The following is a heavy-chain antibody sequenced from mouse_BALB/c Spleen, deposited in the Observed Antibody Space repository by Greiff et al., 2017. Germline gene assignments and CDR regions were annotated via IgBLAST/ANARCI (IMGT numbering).Heavy chain of an antibody. CDR1: GYAFSSSW. J-gene: IGHJ4*01. D-gene: IGHD2-4*01. Sequence: QVQLQQSGPELVKPGASVKISCKASGYAFSSSWMNWVKQRPGQGLEWIGRIYPGDGDTNYNGKFKGKATLTADKSSSTAYMQRSSLTSVDSAVYFCARSGEMITTGYYAMDYWGQGTSVTVSS. V-gene: IGHV1-82*01. CDR3: ARSGEMITTGYYAMDY. CDR2: IYPGDGDT.